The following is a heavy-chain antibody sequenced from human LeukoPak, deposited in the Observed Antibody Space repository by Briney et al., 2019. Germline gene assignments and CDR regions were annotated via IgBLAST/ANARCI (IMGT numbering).Heavy chain of an antibody. CDR3: ARRGSHCSGSSCYGTFDY. D-gene: IGHD2-15*01. CDR2: INPNSGGT. Sequence: ASVKVSCKASGYTFTGYYMHWVRQAPGQGLEWMGWINPNSGGTNYAQKFQGRVTMTRDTSISTAYMELSSLRSDGTAVYYCARRGSHCSGSSCYGTFDYWGQGTLATVSS. V-gene: IGHV1-2*02. J-gene: IGHJ4*02. CDR1: GYTFTGYY.